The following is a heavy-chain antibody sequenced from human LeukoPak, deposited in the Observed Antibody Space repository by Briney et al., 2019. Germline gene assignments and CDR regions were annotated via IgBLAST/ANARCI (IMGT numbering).Heavy chain of an antibody. CDR3: ARDKWAPISPATDNLDY. Sequence: ASLKVSCKASGYSFTSHGVSWVRHTPGQGLEWMGWISAYIGNTNYAQKLQGRVTMTTDTSTSTAYMELRSLRSDDTGVYYCARDKWAPISPATDNLDYWGQGTLVTVSS. D-gene: IGHD2-2*02. CDR2: ISAYIGNT. CDR1: GYSFTSHG. V-gene: IGHV1-18*01. J-gene: IGHJ4*02.